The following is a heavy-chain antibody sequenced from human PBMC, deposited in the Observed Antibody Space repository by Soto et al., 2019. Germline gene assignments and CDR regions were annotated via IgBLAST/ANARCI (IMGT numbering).Heavy chain of an antibody. CDR3: AGQTFTIAAASYGRSNWFDP. CDR1: GGSFSSGAYH. CDR2: IYFTGNT. V-gene: IGHV4-39*01. J-gene: IGHJ5*02. D-gene: IGHD6-25*01. Sequence: SETLSLTCTVSGGSFSSGAYHWGWVRQPPGKGLEWIGTIYFTGNTYYTPSLKSRLTMSIDTSKNEFSPRLNSVTAADTAVYYCAGQTFTIAAASYGRSNWFDPWGPGTLVTVSS.